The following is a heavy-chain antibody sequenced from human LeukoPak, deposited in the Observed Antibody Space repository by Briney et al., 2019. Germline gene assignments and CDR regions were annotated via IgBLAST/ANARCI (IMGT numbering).Heavy chain of an antibody. J-gene: IGHJ3*02. CDR1: GYTFTSYG. CDR3: ATGDWNYRHAFDI. CDR2: IIPIFGTA. Sequence: SVKVSCKASGYTFTSYGISWVRQAPGQGLEWMGGIIPIFGTANYAQKFQGRVTITADESTSTAYMELSSLRSEDTAVYYCATGDWNYRHAFDIWGQGTMVTISS. D-gene: IGHD1-7*01. V-gene: IGHV1-69*13.